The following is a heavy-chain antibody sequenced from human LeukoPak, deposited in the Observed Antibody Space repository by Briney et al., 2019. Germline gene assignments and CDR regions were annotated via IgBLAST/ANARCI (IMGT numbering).Heavy chain of an antibody. CDR2: IYYSGST. V-gene: IGHV4-39*07. D-gene: IGHD3-16*01. CDR3: ASEGMITFGGVKGYFDY. J-gene: IGHJ4*02. CDR1: GGSISSSSYY. Sequence: SETLSLTCTVSGGSISSSSYYWGWIRQPPGKGLEWIGSIYYSGSTYYNPSLKSRVTISVDTSKNQFSLKLSSVTAADTAVYYCASEGMITFGGVKGYFDYWGQGTLVTVSS.